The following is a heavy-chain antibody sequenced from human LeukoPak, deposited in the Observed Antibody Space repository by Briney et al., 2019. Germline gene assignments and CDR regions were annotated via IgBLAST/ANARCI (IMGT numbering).Heavy chain of an antibody. D-gene: IGHD3-16*01. V-gene: IGHV3-9*01. CDR1: GFTFDDYG. CDR3: ARGGGLDV. CDR2: ISWNSGNM. Sequence: QPGGSLRLSCAASGFTFDDYGMHWVRQAPGKGLEWVSGISWNSGNMEYADSVKGRFTVSRDNAKNSLYLQMSNLRAEDTAVYFCARGGGLDVWGQGATVTVSS. J-gene: IGHJ6*02.